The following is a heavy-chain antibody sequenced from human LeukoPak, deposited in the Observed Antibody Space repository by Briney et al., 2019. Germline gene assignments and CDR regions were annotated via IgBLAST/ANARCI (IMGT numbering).Heavy chain of an antibody. D-gene: IGHD3-22*01. Sequence: GGSLRPSCAASGFTFSGSAMHWVRQASGKGLEWVGRIRSKANSYATAYAASVKGRFTISRDDSKNTAYLQMNSLKTEDTAVYYCTSLEMDYYDSSPFDYWGQGTLVTVSS. V-gene: IGHV3-73*01. CDR1: GFTFSGSA. CDR3: TSLEMDYYDSSPFDY. CDR2: IRSKANSYAT. J-gene: IGHJ4*02.